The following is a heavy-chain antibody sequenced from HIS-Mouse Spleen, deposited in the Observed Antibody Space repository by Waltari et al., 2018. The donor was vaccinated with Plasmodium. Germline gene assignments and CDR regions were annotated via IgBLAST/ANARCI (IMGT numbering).Heavy chain of an antibody. CDR3: ARVTSSGVYWYFDL. D-gene: IGHD3-3*01. CDR1: GGSFSGYY. Sequence: QVQLQQWGAGLLKPSETLSLTCAVYGGSFSGYYWSWIRPPPGKGLGWIGEINHSGSTNYNPSLKSRVTISVDTSKNQFSLKLSSVTAADTAVYYCARVTSSGVYWYFDLWGRGTLVTVSS. J-gene: IGHJ2*01. CDR2: INHSGST. V-gene: IGHV4-34*01.